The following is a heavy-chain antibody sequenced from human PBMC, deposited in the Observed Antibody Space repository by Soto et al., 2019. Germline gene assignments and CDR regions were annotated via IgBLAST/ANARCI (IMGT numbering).Heavy chain of an antibody. V-gene: IGHV4-59*01. D-gene: IGHD4-17*01. Sequence: PSETLSLTCTVSGGSISSYYWSWIRQPPGKGLKWIGYIYYSGSTNYNPSLKSRVTISVDTSKNQFSLKLSSVTAADTAVYYCARDSGYGDYLNWFDTWGQGTLVTVSS. CDR3: ARDSGYGDYLNWFDT. CDR2: IYYSGST. J-gene: IGHJ5*02. CDR1: GGSISSYY.